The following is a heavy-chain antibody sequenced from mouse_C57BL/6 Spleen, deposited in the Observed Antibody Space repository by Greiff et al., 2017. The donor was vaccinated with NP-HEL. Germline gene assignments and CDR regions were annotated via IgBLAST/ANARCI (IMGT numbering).Heavy chain of an antibody. Sequence: EVKLMESGGGLVKPGGSLKLSCAASGFTFSSYAMSWVRQTPEKRLEWVATISDGGSYTYYPDNVKGRFTISRDNAKNNLYLQMSHLKSEDTAMYYCARGGLGLAYWGQGTLVTVSA. V-gene: IGHV5-4*03. J-gene: IGHJ3*01. D-gene: IGHD3-3*01. CDR1: GFTFSSYA. CDR3: ARGGLGLAY. CDR2: ISDGGSYT.